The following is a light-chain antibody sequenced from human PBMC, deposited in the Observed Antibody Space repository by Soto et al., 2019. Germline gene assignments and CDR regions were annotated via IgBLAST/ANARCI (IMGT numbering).Light chain of an antibody. J-gene: IGLJ1*01. CDR1: SSNTGNNY. CDR2: DNN. CDR3: GTWDSNLSAYV. Sequence: QSVLTQPPSVSAAPGQKVTISCSGSSSNTGNNYVSWYQQLPGTAPKLLIYDNNKRPSGIPDRFSGSKSGTSATLGITGLQTGDEADYYCGTWDSNLSAYVFGTGTKVTVL. V-gene: IGLV1-51*01.